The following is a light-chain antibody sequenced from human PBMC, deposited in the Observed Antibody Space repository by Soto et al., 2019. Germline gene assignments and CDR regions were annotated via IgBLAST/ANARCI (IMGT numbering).Light chain of an antibody. J-gene: IGLJ2*01. V-gene: IGLV2-14*01. Sequence: QSALTQPASVSGSPGQSITISCTGTSSDVGGYNYVSWYQQHPGEAPKLMIYDVSYRPSGVSNRFSGSKSGNTASLTISGLQAEDEADYYCSSYTSSSTRVFGGGTKLTVL. CDR3: SSYTSSSTRV. CDR2: DVS. CDR1: SSDVGGYNY.